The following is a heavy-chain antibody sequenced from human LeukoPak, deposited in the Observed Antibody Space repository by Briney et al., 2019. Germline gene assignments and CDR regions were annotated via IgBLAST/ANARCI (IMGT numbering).Heavy chain of an antibody. Sequence: ASVKVSCKASGYTFTGYYMHWVRQAPGQGLEWMGWINPNSGGTNYAQKFQGRVTMTRDTSTSTAYMELSRLRSDDTAVYYCARGGHRRINLPYLAVAGGYWGQGTLVTVSS. CDR2: INPNSGGT. CDR3: ARGGHRRINLPYLAVAGGY. CDR1: GYTFTGYY. V-gene: IGHV1-2*02. D-gene: IGHD6-19*01. J-gene: IGHJ4*02.